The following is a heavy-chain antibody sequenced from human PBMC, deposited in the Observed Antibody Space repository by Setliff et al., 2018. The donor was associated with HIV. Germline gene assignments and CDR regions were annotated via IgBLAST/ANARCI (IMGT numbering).Heavy chain of an antibody. V-gene: IGHV4-61*02. D-gene: IGHD2-8*02. CDR3: ARVSITYWYSIPRDYYYYMDV. CDR1: GGSISSGSYY. CDR2: IYHSGST. Sequence: LSLTCTVSGGSISSGSYYWNWIRQPAGKGLEWIGRIYHSGSTYYNPSLKSRVTISVDTSKNQFSLRLSSVAAGDTAVYYCARVSITYWYSIPRDYYYYMDVWGEGTTVTVSS. J-gene: IGHJ6*03.